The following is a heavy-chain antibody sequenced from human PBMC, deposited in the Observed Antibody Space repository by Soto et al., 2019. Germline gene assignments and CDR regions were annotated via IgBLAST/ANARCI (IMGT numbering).Heavy chain of an antibody. CDR1: GYSFTSYW. J-gene: IGHJ6*02. Sequence: PGESLKISCKGSGYSFTSYWIGWVRQMPGKGLEWMGIIYPGDSDTRYSPSFQGQVTISADKSISTAYLQWSSLKASDTAMYYCARHGSSSSLYYYYGMDVWGQGTTVTVSS. CDR3: ARHGSSSSLYYYYGMDV. D-gene: IGHD6-6*01. CDR2: IYPGDSDT. V-gene: IGHV5-51*01.